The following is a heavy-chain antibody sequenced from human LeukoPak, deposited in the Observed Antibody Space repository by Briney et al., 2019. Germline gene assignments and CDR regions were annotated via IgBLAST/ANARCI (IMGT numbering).Heavy chain of an antibody. V-gene: IGHV3-30-3*01. CDR2: ISYDGSNK. J-gene: IGHJ6*02. D-gene: IGHD6-13*01. CDR1: GFTFSSYA. CDR3: ARAPGYSSKMDV. Sequence: HPGGSLRLSCAASGFTFSSYAMHWVRQAPGKGLEWVAVISYDGSNKYYADSVKGRFTISRDNSKNTLYLQMNSLRAEDTAVYYCARAPGYSSKMDVWGQGTTVTVSS.